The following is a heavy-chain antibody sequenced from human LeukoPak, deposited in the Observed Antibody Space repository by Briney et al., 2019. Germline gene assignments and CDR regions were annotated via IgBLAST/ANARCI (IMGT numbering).Heavy chain of an antibody. Sequence: SETLSLTCTVSGGSISRGGYYWSWIRQLPGKGLEWIGYIYYSGSSYYHPSLKSRVTISVDTSKNQSSLKLNSVTAADTAVYYCAREETDSEAFDIWGQGTMVTVSS. CDR1: GGSISRGGYY. CDR2: IYYSGSS. CDR3: AREETDSEAFDI. J-gene: IGHJ3*02. V-gene: IGHV4-31*03. D-gene: IGHD2-21*01.